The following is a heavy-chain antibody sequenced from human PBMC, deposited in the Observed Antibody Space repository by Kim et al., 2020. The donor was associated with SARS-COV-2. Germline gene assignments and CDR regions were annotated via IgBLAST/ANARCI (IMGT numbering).Heavy chain of an antibody. CDR1: GFIFSSYG. D-gene: IGHD5-18*01. V-gene: IGHV3-30*03. J-gene: IGHJ4*02. CDR3: ASGYSHGYFGLDRLFDY. CDR2: ISEDGNNR. Sequence: GGSLRLSCAASGFIFSSYGMHWVRQAPGKGLEWVAFISEDGNNRKYADSVKGRFTMSRDNSKNTLYMQLNSLRVEDTAVYYCASGYSHGYFGLDRLFDYWGQGPLVSVSS.